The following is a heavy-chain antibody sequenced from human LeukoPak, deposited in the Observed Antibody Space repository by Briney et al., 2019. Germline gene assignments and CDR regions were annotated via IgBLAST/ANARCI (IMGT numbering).Heavy chain of an antibody. V-gene: IGHV4-34*01. Sequence: SETLSLTCAVYGGSFSGYYWSWIRQPPGKGLGWIGEINHSGSTNYDPSLKSRVTISVDTSKNQFSLKLSSVTAADTAAYYCARGLPRIAARFWTDYWGQGTLVTVSS. CDR3: ARGLPRIAARFWTDY. CDR1: GGSFSGYY. J-gene: IGHJ4*02. D-gene: IGHD6-6*01. CDR2: INHSGST.